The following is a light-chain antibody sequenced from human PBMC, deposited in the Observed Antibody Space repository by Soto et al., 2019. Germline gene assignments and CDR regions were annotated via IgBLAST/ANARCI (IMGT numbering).Light chain of an antibody. CDR2: KAS. CDR1: QSIGSW. Sequence: DIQMSQSPSTLAASVGDRVTVACRASQSIGSWLAGYQQKPGKAPKLLIYKASTLESGVPSRFSAIGSGTELTPTISSLQPDDFATYHCQQYYTYPVTFGQGTKVDIK. CDR3: QQYYTYPVT. J-gene: IGKJ1*01. V-gene: IGKV1-5*03.